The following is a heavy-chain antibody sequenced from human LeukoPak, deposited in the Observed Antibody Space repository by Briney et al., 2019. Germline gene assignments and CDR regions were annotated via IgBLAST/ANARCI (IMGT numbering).Heavy chain of an antibody. J-gene: IGHJ4*02. CDR2: ITASGTDT. D-gene: IGHD3-22*01. Sequence: GGSLRLSCAASGFTFSSYSMNWVRQAPGKGLQWVSTITASGTDTFYADSVKGRFTISRDNSKNTLSLQMNSLRAEDTAVYYCAREVGRYYDSSGFTNYVDYWGQGTLVTVSS. V-gene: IGHV3-21*01. CDR1: GFTFSSYS. CDR3: AREVGRYYDSSGFTNYVDY.